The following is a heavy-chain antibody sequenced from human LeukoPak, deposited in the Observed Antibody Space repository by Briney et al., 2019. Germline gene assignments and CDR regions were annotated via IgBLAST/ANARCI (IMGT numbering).Heavy chain of an antibody. CDR3: ARHKSSGSYPLDY. CDR2: IYFSGST. V-gene: IGHV4-59*08. Sequence: PSETLSLTCTVSGGSISTYFWSWIRQPPGKGLEWIGHIYFSGSTNYNPSLEGRVTISVDTSKNQFSLTLSSATAADTAVYYCARHKSSGSYPLDYWGQGILVTVSS. D-gene: IGHD3-22*01. J-gene: IGHJ4*02. CDR1: GGSISTYF.